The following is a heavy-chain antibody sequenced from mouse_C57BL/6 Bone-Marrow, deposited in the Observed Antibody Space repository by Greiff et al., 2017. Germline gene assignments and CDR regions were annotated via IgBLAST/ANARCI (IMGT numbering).Heavy chain of an antibody. J-gene: IGHJ4*01. V-gene: IGHV5-17*01. CDR1: GSTFSDYG. CDR3: ASSYYGMDY. Sequence: DVHLVESGGGLVKPGGSLKLSCAASGSTFSDYGMHWVRQAPEKGLEWVAYISSGSSTIYYADTVKGRFTISRDNAKNTLFLQMTSLRSEDTAMYYCASSYYGMDYWGQGTSVTVSS. CDR2: ISSGSSTI.